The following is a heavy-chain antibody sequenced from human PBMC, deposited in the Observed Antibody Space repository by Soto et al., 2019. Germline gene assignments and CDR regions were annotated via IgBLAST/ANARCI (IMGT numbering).Heavy chain of an antibody. V-gene: IGHV3-23*01. CDR2: VSTSGGST. D-gene: IGHD5-12*01. CDR1: GFTFSSYV. CDR3: EKKSGYSGYDQFDY. Sequence: GWYLRLSCAASGFTFSSYVMSWVRQAPGKGLQWVSAVSTSGGSTFNADSVKGRFAISRDNSKNTLYLQMNSLRAEDTAIYYCEKKSGYSGYDQFDYWGQGTLVMVSS. J-gene: IGHJ4*02.